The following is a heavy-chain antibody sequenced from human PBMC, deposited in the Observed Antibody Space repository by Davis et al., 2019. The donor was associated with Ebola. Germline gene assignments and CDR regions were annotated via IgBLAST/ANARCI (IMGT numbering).Heavy chain of an antibody. Sequence: PSETLSLTCTVSGGSISGGGYYWTWIRQIPGTGLEWIGYIFQNGNTNYNPSLKSRLSISIDTSKNRFSLKLSSVSAADTAIYYCVRDSSGDAFDMWGQGTMVTVSS. CDR1: GGSISGGGYY. CDR3: VRDSSGDAFDM. J-gene: IGHJ3*02. CDR2: IFQNGNT. V-gene: IGHV4-31*03.